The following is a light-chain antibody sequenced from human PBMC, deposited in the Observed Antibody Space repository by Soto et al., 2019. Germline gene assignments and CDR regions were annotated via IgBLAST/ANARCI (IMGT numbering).Light chain of an antibody. Sequence: EIVMTQSPATLSVSPGERATLSCRASQSVSSNLAWYQQKPGQAPRLLIYGASTTATGIPARFSGSGSGTEFTLTISSLQSEDFAVYYCQQYNNWHVFGQGTKLEIK. CDR1: QSVSSN. V-gene: IGKV3-15*01. CDR2: GAS. J-gene: IGKJ2*01. CDR3: QQYNNWHV.